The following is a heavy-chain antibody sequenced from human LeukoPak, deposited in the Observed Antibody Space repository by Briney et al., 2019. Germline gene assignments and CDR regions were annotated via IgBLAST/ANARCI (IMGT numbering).Heavy chain of an antibody. Sequence: PSETLSLTCTVSGGSISSYYWSWIRQPPGKGLEWIGYIYYSGSTNYNPSLKSRVTISVDTPKNQFSLKLSSVTAADTAVYYCARGSTYYDFWSGYSPDAFDIWGQGTMVTVSS. CDR3: ARGSTYYDFWSGYSPDAFDI. V-gene: IGHV4-59*01. J-gene: IGHJ3*02. D-gene: IGHD3-3*01. CDR1: GGSISSYY. CDR2: IYYSGST.